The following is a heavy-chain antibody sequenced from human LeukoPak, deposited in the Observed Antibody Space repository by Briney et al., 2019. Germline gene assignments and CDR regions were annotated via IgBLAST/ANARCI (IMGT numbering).Heavy chain of an antibody. D-gene: IGHD2-21*02. J-gene: IGHJ3*02. Sequence: SVKVSCKASGGTFGSYAISWVRQAPGQGLEWMGGIIPIFGTANYAQKFQGRVTITADKSTSTAYMELSSLRSEDTAVYYCARAVTAILSAFDIWGQGTMVTVSS. CDR2: IIPIFGTA. CDR1: GGTFGSYA. CDR3: ARAVTAILSAFDI. V-gene: IGHV1-69*06.